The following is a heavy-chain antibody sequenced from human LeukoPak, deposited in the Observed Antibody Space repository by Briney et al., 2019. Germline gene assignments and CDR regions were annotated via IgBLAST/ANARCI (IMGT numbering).Heavy chain of an antibody. J-gene: IGHJ4*02. D-gene: IGHD3-10*01. CDR2: IWYDGSNK. Sequence: GGSLRLSCAASGFTFSSYGMHWVRQAPGKGLEWVAVIWYDGSNKYYADSVKGRFTISRDNSKNTLYLQMNSPRAEDTAVYYCARDRESRYSGFDYWGQGTLVTVSS. V-gene: IGHV3-33*01. CDR3: ARDRESRYSGFDY. CDR1: GFTFSSYG.